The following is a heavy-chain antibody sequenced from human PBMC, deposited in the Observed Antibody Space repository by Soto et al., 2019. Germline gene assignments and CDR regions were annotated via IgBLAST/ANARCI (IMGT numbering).Heavy chain of an antibody. J-gene: IGHJ4*02. V-gene: IGHV3-23*01. Sequence: GGSLRLSWAASGFTCRTYVMSWVRQAPGKGLEWVSTIIGSGTGTYYADSVKGRFTISRDNSRNTLYLQLNSLRAEDTAVYYCAKPDSWGQGTLVTVSS. CDR1: GFTCRTYV. CDR3: AKPDS. CDR2: IIGSGTGT.